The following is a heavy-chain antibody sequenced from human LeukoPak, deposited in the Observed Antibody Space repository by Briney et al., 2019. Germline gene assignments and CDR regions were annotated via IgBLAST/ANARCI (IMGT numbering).Heavy chain of an antibody. CDR2: IIPIFGTA. V-gene: IGHV1-69*13. J-gene: IGHJ4*02. D-gene: IGHD3-10*01. CDR1: GGTFSSYA. Sequence: SVKVSCKASGGTFSSYAISWVRQAPGQGPEWMGGIIPIFGTANNAQKFQGRVTITADESTSIAYMELSSLRSEDTAVYYCAKEISWRGFDYWGQGTLVTVSS. CDR3: AKEISWRGFDY.